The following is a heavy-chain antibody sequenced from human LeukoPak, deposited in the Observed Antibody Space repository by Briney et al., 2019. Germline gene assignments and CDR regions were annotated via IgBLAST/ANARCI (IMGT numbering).Heavy chain of an antibody. J-gene: IGHJ3*02. CDR3: VKDMGAVTPRGFDI. CDR1: GFTLDDYA. V-gene: IGHV3-9*01. CDR2: VDWNGGNL. Sequence: GGSLRLSCAASGFTLDDYAMHWVRQAPGKGLEWVSGVDWNGGNLGYADSVKGRFTISRDNAKSSLYLQVNSLRPEDTAWYYCVKDMGAVTPRGFDIWAKGQWSSSLQ. D-gene: IGHD4-23*01.